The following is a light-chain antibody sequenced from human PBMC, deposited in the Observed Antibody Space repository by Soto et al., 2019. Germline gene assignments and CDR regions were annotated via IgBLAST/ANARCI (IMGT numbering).Light chain of an antibody. CDR3: GSYAGSYTAV. CDR1: SSDVGTYNY. CDR2: DVS. V-gene: IGLV2-11*01. Sequence: QSALTQPRSVSGSPGQSVTISCTGTSSDVGTYNYVSWYQQHPGKAPKLMIYDVSQRPSGVPDRFSGSKSGNTASLTISGLQAEDESDYYCGSYAGSYTAVFGGGTTLTV. J-gene: IGLJ2*01.